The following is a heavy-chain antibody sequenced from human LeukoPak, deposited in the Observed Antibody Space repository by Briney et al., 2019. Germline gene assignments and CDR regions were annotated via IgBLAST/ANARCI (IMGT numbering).Heavy chain of an antibody. Sequence: SETLSLTCTVSGGSISSSSYYWGWIRQPPGKGLEWVGSIYYSGSTYYNPSLKSRVTISVDTSKNQFSLKLSSATAADTAVYYCATWEYSSGWEFDYWGQGTLVTVSS. D-gene: IGHD6-19*01. V-gene: IGHV4-39*07. CDR1: GGSISSSSYY. CDR2: IYYSGST. CDR3: ATWEYSSGWEFDY. J-gene: IGHJ4*02.